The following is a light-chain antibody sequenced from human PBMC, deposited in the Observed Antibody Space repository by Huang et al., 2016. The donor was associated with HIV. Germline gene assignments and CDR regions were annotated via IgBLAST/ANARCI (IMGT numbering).Light chain of an antibody. Sequence: IELTQSPSSLSASVGDRVSIGCRASQDVSTFLAWYQQKPGESPKVLIYDASTVQTGVPSRFRGFGSGTAFSLTITSLQPEDFATYDCQQLSAYPLSFGPGTTVDV. CDR1: QDVSTF. CDR3: QQLSAYPLS. J-gene: IGKJ3*01. V-gene: IGKV1-9*01. CDR2: DAS.